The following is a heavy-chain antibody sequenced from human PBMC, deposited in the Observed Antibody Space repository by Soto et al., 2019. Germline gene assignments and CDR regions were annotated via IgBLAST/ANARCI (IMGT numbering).Heavy chain of an antibody. CDR3: ANDSSRLPFVY. V-gene: IGHV3-30*18. J-gene: IGHJ4*02. CDR1: GFTFSSYG. D-gene: IGHD3-10*01. CDR2: ISYDGSNK. Sequence: QVQLVESGGGVVQPGRSLRLSCAASGFTFSSYGMHWVRQAPGKGLEWVAVISYDGSNKYYADSVKGRFTISRDNSKNTLYLQMNSLRAEDTAVYYCANDSSRLPFVYWGQGTLVTVSS.